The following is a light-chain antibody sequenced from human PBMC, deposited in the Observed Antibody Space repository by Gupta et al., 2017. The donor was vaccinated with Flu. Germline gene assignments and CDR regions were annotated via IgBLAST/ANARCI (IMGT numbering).Light chain of an antibody. J-gene: IGKJ2*03. Sequence: EIVLTQSPGTLSLSPGERATLSCRASQSVNNNYLAWYQQNPGQAPRLLIYGASGRATGIPDRFSGSGSGTVFTLTISRLEPEDFAVYYCRHYVSSAMYSFGQGTKLEIK. CDR2: GAS. CDR1: QSVNNNY. V-gene: IGKV3-20*01. CDR3: RHYVSSAMYS.